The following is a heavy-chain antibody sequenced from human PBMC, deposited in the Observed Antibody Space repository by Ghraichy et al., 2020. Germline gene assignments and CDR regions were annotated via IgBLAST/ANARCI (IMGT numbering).Heavy chain of an antibody. J-gene: IGHJ4*02. CDR1: GGSISSYY. CDR3: ARGLPLGVAGYFDY. D-gene: IGHD3-3*01. CDR2: IYYSGST. V-gene: IGHV4-59*01. Sequence: SETLSLTCTVSGGSISSYYWSWIRQPPGKGLEWIGYIYYSGSTNYNPSLKSRVTISVDTSKNQFSLKLSSVTAADTAVYYCARGLPLGVAGYFDYWGQGTLVTVSS.